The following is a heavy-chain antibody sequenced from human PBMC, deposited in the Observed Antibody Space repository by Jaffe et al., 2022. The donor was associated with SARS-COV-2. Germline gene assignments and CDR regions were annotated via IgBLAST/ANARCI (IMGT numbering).Heavy chain of an antibody. V-gene: IGHV3-23*01. CDR1: GFTFSKNA. J-gene: IGHJ6*02. D-gene: IGHD3-16*01. Sequence: EVRLLESGGGLVQPGGSLRLSCEASGFTFSKNAMSWVRQAPGKGLEWVSGISFRGGSTYYADSVKGRFTISRDNSKDTVYLQINRLRAEDTAVYYCAKLYNYAYLDVWGQGTTVTVSS. CDR3: AKLYNYAYLDV. CDR2: ISFRGGST.